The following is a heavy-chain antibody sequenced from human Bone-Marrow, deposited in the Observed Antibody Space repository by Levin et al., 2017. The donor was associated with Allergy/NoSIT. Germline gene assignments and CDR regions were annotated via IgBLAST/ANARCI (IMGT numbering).Heavy chain of an antibody. D-gene: IGHD2-8*02. CDR1: GGTFNNFA. CDR2: IIPIFRTS. Sequence: EASVKVSCKASGGTFNNFAFSWVRQAPGQGLEWVGGIIPIFRTSNTAQKFQGRVTVTADPSTNTAYMEVSSLRSEDTAVSYFAATPPYCTGGSCFQAEIDYWGQGTLVTVSS. V-gene: IGHV1-69*13. CDR3: AATPPYCTGGSCFQAEIDY. J-gene: IGHJ4*02.